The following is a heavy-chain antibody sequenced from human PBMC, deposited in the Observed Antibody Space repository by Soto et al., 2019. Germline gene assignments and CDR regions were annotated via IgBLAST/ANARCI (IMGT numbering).Heavy chain of an antibody. D-gene: IGHD3-16*01. CDR3: ASYRGALYFES. J-gene: IGHJ4*02. Sequence: PSDTLSLTCSVSGRSMSSNYWGWIRQSPDKGLEWLGYVFYGGTDYNPSLGGRVSMSVETSKSQFSLKLTSVTVADTAVYYCASYRGALYFESWGPGILVTVSS. V-gene: IGHV4-59*07. CDR2: VFYGGT. CDR1: GRSMSSNY.